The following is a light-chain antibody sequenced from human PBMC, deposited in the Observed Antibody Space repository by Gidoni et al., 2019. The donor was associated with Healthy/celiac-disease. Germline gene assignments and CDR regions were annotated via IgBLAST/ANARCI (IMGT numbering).Light chain of an antibody. CDR1: QSVSSN. J-gene: IGKJ1*01. V-gene: IGKV3-15*01. Sequence: EIVMTQSPATLSVSPGERAPLSCRASQSVSSNLAWYQQKPGQAPRLLIYGASTRATGIPARFSGSESGTEFTLTISSLQSEDFAVYYCQQYNNWPPWTFGQGTKVEIK. CDR2: GAS. CDR3: QQYNNWPPWT.